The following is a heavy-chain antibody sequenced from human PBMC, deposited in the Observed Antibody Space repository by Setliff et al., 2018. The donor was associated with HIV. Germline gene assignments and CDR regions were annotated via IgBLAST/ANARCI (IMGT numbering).Heavy chain of an antibody. CDR1: GFIFDDYA. V-gene: IGHV3-9*01. CDR3: AKDTTVRGVRSYYVYV. Sequence: GGSLRLSCAASGFIFDDYAMHWVRQAPGKGLEWVSGISWNSGSIGYADSVKGRFTISRDNAKNSLYLQMNSLRAEDTAFYYCAKDTTVRGVRSYYVYVWVKGTTVTVSS. D-gene: IGHD3-10*01. CDR2: ISWNSGSI. J-gene: IGHJ6*03.